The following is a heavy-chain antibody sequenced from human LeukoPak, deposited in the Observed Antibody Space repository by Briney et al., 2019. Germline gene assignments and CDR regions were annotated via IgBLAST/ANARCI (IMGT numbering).Heavy chain of an antibody. CDR3: TRGAGTEVTTKGAFDI. CDR1: GCSISSYY. Sequence: SETLSLTCTVSGCSISSYYWSWIRQPPGKGLEWIGYIYYSGSTNYNPSLKSRVTISVDTSENQFSLKLSSVTAADTAVYYCTRGAGTEVTTKGAFDIWGQGTMVTVSS. V-gene: IGHV4-59*01. D-gene: IGHD2-21*02. CDR2: IYYSGST. J-gene: IGHJ3*02.